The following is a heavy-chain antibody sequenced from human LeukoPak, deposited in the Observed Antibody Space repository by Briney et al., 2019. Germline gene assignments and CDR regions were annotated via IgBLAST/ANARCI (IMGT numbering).Heavy chain of an antibody. V-gene: IGHV5-51*01. J-gene: IGHJ4*02. Sequence: GESLQISCQGSGYRFTSYWIGWVRQMPGKGLEWMGIIYPGDSDTRYSPSFQGQVTISADKSISTAYLQWSSLKASDTAMYYCARLKYYYDSSGYYYGDYWGQGTLVTGSS. D-gene: IGHD3-22*01. CDR2: IYPGDSDT. CDR1: GYRFTSYW. CDR3: ARLKYYYDSSGYYYGDY.